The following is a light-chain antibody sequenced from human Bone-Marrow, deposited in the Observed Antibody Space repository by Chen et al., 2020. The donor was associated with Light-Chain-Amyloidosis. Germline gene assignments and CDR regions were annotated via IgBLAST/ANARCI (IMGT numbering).Light chain of an antibody. CDR3: QVWDRSSDRPV. CDR1: NIGSTS. CDR2: DDS. Sequence: SYVLTQPSSVSVAPGQTATIACGGNNIGSTSVHWYQQTPGQAPLLVVYDDSDRPSGIPVLLSGYNSGNTATLTISRVEAGDEADYYCQVWDRSSDRPVFGGGTKLTVL. V-gene: IGLV3-21*02. J-gene: IGLJ3*02.